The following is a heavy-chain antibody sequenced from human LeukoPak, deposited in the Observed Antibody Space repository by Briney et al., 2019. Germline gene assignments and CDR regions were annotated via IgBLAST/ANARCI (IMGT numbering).Heavy chain of an antibody. J-gene: IGHJ4*02. CDR3: ARGGGYSGYESGY. D-gene: IGHD5-12*01. Sequence: SETLSLTCTVSGGSISSYYWSWIRQPAGKGLEWIGRIYITGNTNYKPSLKSRVTMSGDASKNQVSLKLSSVTAADTAVYYCARGGGYSGYESGYWGQGTLVTVSS. CDR2: IYITGNT. V-gene: IGHV4-4*07. CDR1: GGSISSYY.